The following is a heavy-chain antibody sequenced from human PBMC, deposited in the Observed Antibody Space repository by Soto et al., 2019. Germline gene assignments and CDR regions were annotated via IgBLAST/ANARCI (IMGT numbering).Heavy chain of an antibody. Sequence: QVQLVESGGGVVQPGRSLRLSCAASGFTFSSYGMHWVRQAPGKGLEWVAVISYDGSNKYYADSVKGRFTISRDNSKNTLYLQMNSLRAEDTAVYYCAKDYGDYFGPNWFDPWGQGTLVTVSS. CDR3: AKDYGDYFGPNWFDP. CDR2: ISYDGSNK. V-gene: IGHV3-30*18. J-gene: IGHJ5*02. D-gene: IGHD4-17*01. CDR1: GFTFSSYG.